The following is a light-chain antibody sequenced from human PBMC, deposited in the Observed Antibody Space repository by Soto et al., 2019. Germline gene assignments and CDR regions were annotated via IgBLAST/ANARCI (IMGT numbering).Light chain of an antibody. V-gene: IGLV2-14*01. CDR1: SSDVGANNY. CDR2: EVS. Sequence: QSALTQPASVSGSPGQPITISCTGTSSDVGANNYVSWYQHHPGKAPKLLIYEVSNRPSGVSSRFSGSKSGNTASLTISGLQAEDEADYYCSSYARGSRAFGGGTKLTVL. CDR3: SSYARGSRA. J-gene: IGLJ3*02.